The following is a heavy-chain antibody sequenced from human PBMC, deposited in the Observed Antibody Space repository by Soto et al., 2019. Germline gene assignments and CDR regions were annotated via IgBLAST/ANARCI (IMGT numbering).Heavy chain of an antibody. V-gene: IGHV1-2*04. CDR2: INPNSGGT. D-gene: IGHD6-19*01. CDR1: GYTFTRYF. Sequence: ASVKVSCKASGYTFTRYFIQWVRQAPGQGLEWMGWINPNSGGTNYAQKFQGWVTMTRDTSISTAYMELSRLRSDDTAVYYCAREYSSGRRFGYWGQGILVTVSS. J-gene: IGHJ4*02. CDR3: AREYSSGRRFGY.